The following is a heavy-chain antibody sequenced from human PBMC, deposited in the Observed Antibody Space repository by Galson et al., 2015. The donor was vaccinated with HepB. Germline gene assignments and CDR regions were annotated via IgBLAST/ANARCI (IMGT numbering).Heavy chain of an antibody. CDR2: INAGNGNT. D-gene: IGHD6-13*01. CDR3: AIAGPTRYSSSWYGAQNAFDI. V-gene: IGHV1-3*01. Sequence: SVKVSCKASGYTFTSYAMHWVRQAPGQRLEWMGWINAGNGNTKYSQKFQGRVTITRDTSASTAYMELSSLRSEDTAVYYCAIAGPTRYSSSWYGAQNAFDIWGQGTMVTVSS. J-gene: IGHJ3*02. CDR1: GYTFTSYA.